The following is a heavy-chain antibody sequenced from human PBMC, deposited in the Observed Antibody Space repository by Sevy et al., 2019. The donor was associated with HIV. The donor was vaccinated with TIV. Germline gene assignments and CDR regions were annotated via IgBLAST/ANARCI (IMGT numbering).Heavy chain of an antibody. D-gene: IGHD3-10*01. V-gene: IGHV1-2*02. Sequence: ASVKVSCKASGYTFTGYYVHWVRQAPGQGLEWMRWVDPNSGGTNYGQKFQGRVTMTSDTSISTAYMELSGLRSDDTAVYYCARSVYGSGTYLNDYWGQGTLDTVSS. CDR1: GYTFTGYY. CDR3: ARSVYGSGTYLNDY. CDR2: VDPNSGGT. J-gene: IGHJ4*02.